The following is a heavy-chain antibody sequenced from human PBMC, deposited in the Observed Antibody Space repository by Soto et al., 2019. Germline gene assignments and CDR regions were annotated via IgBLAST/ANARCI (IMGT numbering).Heavy chain of an antibody. J-gene: IGHJ5*02. D-gene: IGHD3-3*01. CDR2: IYHSGNT. CDR1: GASISSYY. CDR3: ARHGDLTSPLFNWFDP. V-gene: IGHV4-59*08. Sequence: SETLSLTCTVSGASISSYYWSWIRQPPGKGLEWIAFIYHSGNTNYSPSLRSRATISIDTSKNQFSLQLTSVTAADTAVYYCARHGDLTSPLFNWFDPWGQGTLVTVSS.